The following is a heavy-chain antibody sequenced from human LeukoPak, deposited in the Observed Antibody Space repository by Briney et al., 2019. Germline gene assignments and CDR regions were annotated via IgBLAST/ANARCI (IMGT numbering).Heavy chain of an antibody. D-gene: IGHD2-15*01. J-gene: IGHJ3*02. CDR3: ARGYCSGGSCPDAFDI. Sequence: ASVKVSCKASGYTFTSYDINWVRQATGQGLEWMGWMNPNSGNTSYAQKFQGRVTMTRDTSTSTVYMELSSLRSEDTAVYYCARGYCSGGSCPDAFDIWGQGTMVTVSS. CDR2: MNPNSGNT. V-gene: IGHV1-8*01. CDR1: GYTFTSYD.